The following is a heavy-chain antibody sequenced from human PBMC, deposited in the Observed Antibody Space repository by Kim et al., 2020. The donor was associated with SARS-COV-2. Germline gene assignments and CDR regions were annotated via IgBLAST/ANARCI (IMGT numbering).Heavy chain of an antibody. CDR3: ARAIAAAGLPVDAFDI. D-gene: IGHD6-13*01. J-gene: IGHJ3*02. V-gene: IGHV5-51*01. Sequence: CFQGKVTISDDKSISTAYLQWSSLKASDTAMYYCARAIAAAGLPVDAFDIWGQGTMVTVSS.